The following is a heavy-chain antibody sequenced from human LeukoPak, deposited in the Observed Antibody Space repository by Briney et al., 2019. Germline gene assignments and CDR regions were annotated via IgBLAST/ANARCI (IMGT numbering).Heavy chain of an antibody. CDR1: GFTFGDYA. V-gene: IGHV3-30*04. Sequence: PGGSLRLSCTASGFTFGDYAMHWVRQAPGKGLEWVAVISYDGSNKYYADSVKGRFTISRDNSKNTLYLQMNSLRAEDTAVYYCARGGRRQQLLYYFDYWGQGTLVTVSS. J-gene: IGHJ4*02. CDR3: ARGGRRQQLLYYFDY. D-gene: IGHD6-13*01. CDR2: ISYDGSNK.